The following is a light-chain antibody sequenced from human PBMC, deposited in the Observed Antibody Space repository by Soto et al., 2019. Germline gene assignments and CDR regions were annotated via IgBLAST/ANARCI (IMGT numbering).Light chain of an antibody. J-gene: IGKJ1*01. CDR2: GAS. CDR1: QSVSSSY. Sequence: VLTQSPGTLPLSPGERATLSCRASQSVSSSYLAGYQQKTGQAPRLLIYGASSRATGIPDRFSGSGDGKDFTITISRLEPEDVAVYYCQQYGSSPRTFGQVTKVEIK. CDR3: QQYGSSPRT. V-gene: IGKV3-20*01.